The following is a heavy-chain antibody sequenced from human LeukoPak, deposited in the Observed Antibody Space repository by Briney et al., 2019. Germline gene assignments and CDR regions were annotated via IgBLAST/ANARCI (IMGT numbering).Heavy chain of an antibody. J-gene: IGHJ4*02. CDR2: ISAYNGNT. CDR1: GFPFTNYG. V-gene: IGHV1-18*01. CDR3: AREIPSVAGAYYFDY. D-gene: IGHD6-19*01. Sequence: ASVKVSCKASGFPFTNYGIAWVRQAPGQGLEWMGWISAYNGNTNYAQKLQGRVTMTTDTSTSTAYMELRSLRSDDTAVYYCAREIPSVAGAYYFDYWGQGTLVTVSS.